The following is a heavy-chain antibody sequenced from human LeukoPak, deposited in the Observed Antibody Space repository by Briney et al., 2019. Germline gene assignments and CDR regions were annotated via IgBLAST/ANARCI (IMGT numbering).Heavy chain of an antibody. V-gene: IGHV1-18*01. Sequence: GASVKVSCKASGYTFTSYGISWVRQAPGRGLEWMGWISAYNGNTNYAQKLQGRVTMTTDTSTSTAYMELSSLRSEDTAVYYCARVSLSDCSSTSCYFDYWGQGTLVTVSS. CDR2: ISAYNGNT. CDR1: GYTFTSYG. CDR3: ARVSLSDCSSTSCYFDY. D-gene: IGHD2-2*01. J-gene: IGHJ4*02.